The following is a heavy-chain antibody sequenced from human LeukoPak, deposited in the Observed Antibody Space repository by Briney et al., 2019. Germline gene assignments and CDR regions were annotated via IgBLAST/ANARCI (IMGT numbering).Heavy chain of an antibody. CDR1: GFTFDDYG. Sequence: GGSLRLSCAASGFTFDDYGMSWVRHAPGKGLEWVSNINWNGDSTGYADSVKGRFTISRDNSKNTLFLQMNSLRPEDTAVYYCARDLVNIYTTGSTYDAFDIWGQGTMVTVSS. CDR3: ARDLVNIYTTGSTYDAFDI. J-gene: IGHJ3*02. V-gene: IGHV3-20*04. D-gene: IGHD1-1*01. CDR2: INWNGDST.